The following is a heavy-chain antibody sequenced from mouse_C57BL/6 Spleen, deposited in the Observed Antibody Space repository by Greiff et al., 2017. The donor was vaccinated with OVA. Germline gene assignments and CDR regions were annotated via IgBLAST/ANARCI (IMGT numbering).Heavy chain of an antibody. D-gene: IGHD1-1*01. J-gene: IGHJ2*01. CDR1: GYSITSGYY. Sequence: VQLKESGPGLVKPSQSLSLTCSVTGYSITSGYYWNWIRQFPGNKLEWMGYISYDGSNNFNPSLKNRISITRDTSKNQFFLKLNSVTTEDTATYYCARITTVGAFDYWGQGTTLTVSS. CDR2: ISYDGSN. CDR3: ARITTVGAFDY. V-gene: IGHV3-6*01.